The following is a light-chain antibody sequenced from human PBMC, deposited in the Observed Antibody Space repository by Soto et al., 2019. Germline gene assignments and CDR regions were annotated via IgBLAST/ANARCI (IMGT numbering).Light chain of an antibody. CDR2: GAS. CDR3: QQYGSSPYT. V-gene: IGKV3-20*01. CDR1: QNFGKTF. J-gene: IGKJ2*01. Sequence: ETVLTQSPGTLSLSPGERATLSCRASQNFGKTFLAWYQQKPGQAPRLLIYGASDRATGIPDRFSGSGSGTDFTLTISRLEPEDFAVYYCQQYGSSPYTFGQGTKLEIK.